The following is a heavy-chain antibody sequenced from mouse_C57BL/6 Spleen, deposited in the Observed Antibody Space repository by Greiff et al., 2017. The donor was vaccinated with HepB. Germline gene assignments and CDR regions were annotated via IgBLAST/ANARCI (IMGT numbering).Heavy chain of an antibody. V-gene: IGHV1-22*01. CDR1: GYTFTDYN. CDR3: AREGVYDYPFAY. Sequence: EVQLQQSGPELVKPGASVKMSCKASGYTFTDYNMHWVKQSHGKSLEWIGYINPNNGGTSYNQKFKGKATLTVNKSSSTAYMELRSLTSEDSAVYYCAREGVYDYPFAYWGQGTLVTVSA. J-gene: IGHJ3*01. D-gene: IGHD2-4*01. CDR2: INPNNGGT.